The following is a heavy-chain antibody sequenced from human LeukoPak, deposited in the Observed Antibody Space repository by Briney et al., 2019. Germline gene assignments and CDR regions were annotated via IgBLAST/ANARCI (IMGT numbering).Heavy chain of an antibody. V-gene: IGHV4-34*01. CDR2: INHSGST. D-gene: IGHD3-10*01. CDR3: ARGRITMVWGVIIKTGNYDYMDV. Sequence: SETLSLTCAVYGGSFSGYYWSRIRQPPGKGLEWIGEINHSGSTNYNPSLKSRITISVDTSKNQFSLKLSSVTAADTAVYYCARGRITMVWGVIIKTGNYDYMDVWGKGTTVTVSS. J-gene: IGHJ6*03. CDR1: GGSFSGYY.